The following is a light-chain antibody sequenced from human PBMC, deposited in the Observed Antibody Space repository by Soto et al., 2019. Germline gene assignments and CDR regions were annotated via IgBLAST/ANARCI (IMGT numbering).Light chain of an antibody. Sequence: QSALTQPRSVSGSPGQSVSISCTGTSSDVGTYNFVSWYQQHPGKAPKVMIYAVSKRPSGVPDRFSGSKSGNTASLTISGLQSEDEADYYCCSYAGRYTYVFGTGTKVTV. CDR1: SSDVGTYNF. CDR3: CSYAGRYTYV. V-gene: IGLV2-11*01. J-gene: IGLJ1*01. CDR2: AVS.